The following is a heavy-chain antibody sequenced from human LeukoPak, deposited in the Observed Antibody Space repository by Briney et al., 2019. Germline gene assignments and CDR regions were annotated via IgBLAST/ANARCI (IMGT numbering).Heavy chain of an antibody. CDR3: ARGNWNYPFDY. CDR1: GFTFSSYA. V-gene: IGHV3-23*01. D-gene: IGHD1-7*01. CDR2: ISGSGGST. J-gene: IGHJ4*02. Sequence: SGGSLRLSCAASGFTFSSYAMSWVRQAPGKGLEWVSAISGSGGSTYYADSVKGRFTISRDISKNTLYLQMNSLSAEDTAVYYCARGNWNYPFDYWGQGTLVTVSS.